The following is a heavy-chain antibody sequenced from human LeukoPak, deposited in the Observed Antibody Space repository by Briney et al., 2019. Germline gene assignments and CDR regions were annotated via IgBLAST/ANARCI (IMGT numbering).Heavy chain of an antibody. CDR1: GFTFSSYA. CDR3: AKDLDSTGVWDY. CDR2: ISGSGGST. Sequence: GGSLRLSCAASGFTFSSYAMSWVRQAPGKGLEWVSAISGSGGSTYYADSVKARFTISRDNSKNTLYLQMNSLRAEDTAVYYCAKDLDSTGVWDYWGQGTLVTVSS. J-gene: IGHJ4*02. D-gene: IGHD3-22*01. V-gene: IGHV3-23*01.